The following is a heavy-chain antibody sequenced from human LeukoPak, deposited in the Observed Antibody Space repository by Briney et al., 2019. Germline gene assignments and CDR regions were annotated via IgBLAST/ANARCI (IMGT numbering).Heavy chain of an antibody. CDR3: AKDGGLWVSAHWGDS. Sequence: GGSLRLSCTASGFTFSSYTMTWVRQAPGKGLKWVSTITTGDGNTYYADSVKGRFTVSRDDSKNTLYLQMNSMRAEDTAVYYCAKDGGLWVSAHWGDSWGRGTLVTVSS. D-gene: IGHD7-27*01. CDR2: ITTGDGNT. CDR1: GFTFSSYT. J-gene: IGHJ4*02. V-gene: IGHV3-23*01.